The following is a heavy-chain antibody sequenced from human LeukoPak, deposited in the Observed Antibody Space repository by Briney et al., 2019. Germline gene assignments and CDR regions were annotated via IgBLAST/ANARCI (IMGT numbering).Heavy chain of an antibody. CDR3: AKSPTNYYDSSGYYLHPFDY. CDR2: ISGSGGST. Sequence: PGGSLRLSCAASGFTFSSYAMSWVRQAPGKGLEWVSAISGSGGSTYYADSVKGRFTISRDNSKNTLYLQMNSLRAEDTAVYYCAKSPTNYYDSSGYYLHPFDYWGQGTLVTVSS. D-gene: IGHD3-22*01. J-gene: IGHJ4*02. V-gene: IGHV3-23*01. CDR1: GFTFSSYA.